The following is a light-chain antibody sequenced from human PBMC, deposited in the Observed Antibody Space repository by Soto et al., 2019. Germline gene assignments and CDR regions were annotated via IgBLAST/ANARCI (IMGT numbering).Light chain of an antibody. Sequence: QSVLTQPASVSGSPGQSITISCTGSSNDVGAYNFVSWYQHHPGRAPKLMIYEVSNRPSGVSNRFSGSKSGNTASLSISGLQTADEADYYCTSYTTNLTVLFGGGTKVTVL. CDR2: EVS. CDR1: SNDVGAYNF. J-gene: IGLJ2*01. CDR3: TSYTTNLTVL. V-gene: IGLV2-14*01.